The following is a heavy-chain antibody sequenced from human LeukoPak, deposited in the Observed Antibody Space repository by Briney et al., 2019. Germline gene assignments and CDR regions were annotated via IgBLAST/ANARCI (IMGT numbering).Heavy chain of an antibody. CDR1: GFTFNTYW. CDR3: ATHCSSVSCSLATFDI. J-gene: IGHJ3*02. V-gene: IGHV3-7*01. CDR2: IKQDGSEK. D-gene: IGHD2-2*01. Sequence: GGSLRLSCAASGFTFNTYWMSWVRQAPGKGLEWVANIKQDGSEKYYVDSVKGRFTISRDNAKNSLYLQMDSLRAEDTAVYYCATHCSSVSCSLATFDIWGQGTMVTVSS.